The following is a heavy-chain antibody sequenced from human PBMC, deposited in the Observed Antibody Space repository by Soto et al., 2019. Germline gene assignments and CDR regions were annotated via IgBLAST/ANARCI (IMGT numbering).Heavy chain of an antibody. CDR1: GFTFSSYA. CDR2: ISGSGGST. CDR3: SYDTFGDKDF. D-gene: IGHD3-9*01. Sequence: TGGSLRLSCAASGFTFSSYAMSWVRQAPGKGLEWVSAISGSGGSTYYADSVKGRFTISRDNSKNTLYLQMNSLGVEDTALYYCSYDTFGDKDFWGQGTPVTVSS. V-gene: IGHV3-23*01. J-gene: IGHJ4*02.